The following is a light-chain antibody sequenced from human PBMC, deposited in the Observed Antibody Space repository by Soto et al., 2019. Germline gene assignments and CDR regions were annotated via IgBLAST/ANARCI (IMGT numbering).Light chain of an antibody. CDR1: QSVSSN. V-gene: IGKV3-15*01. CDR2: GAS. CDR3: QQYNNWPLLT. J-gene: IGKJ4*01. Sequence: EIVMTQSPATLSVSPGERATLSCRASQSVSSNLAWYQQKPGQAPRLLIYGASTRATGIPARFSGSGSGTEFTLTISSLQSKDFALYYCQQYNNWPLLTFGGGTKVEIK.